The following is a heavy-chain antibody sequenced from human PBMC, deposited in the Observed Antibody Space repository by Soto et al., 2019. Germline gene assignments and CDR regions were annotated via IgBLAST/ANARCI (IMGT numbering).Heavy chain of an antibody. V-gene: IGHV5-51*01. J-gene: IGHJ4*02. CDR1: GYSFTSYW. CDR2: IYPGDSDT. Sequence: GESLKISCXGSGYSFTSYWIGWVRQMPGKGLEWMGIIYPGDSDTRYSPSFQGQVTISADKSISTAYLQWSSLKASDTAMYYRARLYVVVPAAIEFFDYWGQGTLVTVSS. D-gene: IGHD2-2*01. CDR3: ARLYVVVPAAIEFFDY.